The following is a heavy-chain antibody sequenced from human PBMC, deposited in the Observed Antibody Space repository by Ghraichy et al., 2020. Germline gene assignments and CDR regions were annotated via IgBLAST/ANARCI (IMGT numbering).Heavy chain of an antibody. CDR1: GFTFSSYW. Sequence: GESLNISCAASGFTFSSYWMSWVRQAPGKGLEWVANIKQDESEKYYVDSVKGRFTISRDNAKNSLYLQMNSLRAGDTAVYYCARGGGGGIIWYFGAFAIWGQGPMVTVSS. J-gene: IGHJ3*02. V-gene: IGHV3-7*01. D-gene: IGHD6-13*01. CDR2: IKQDESEK. CDR3: ARGGGGGIIWYFGAFAI.